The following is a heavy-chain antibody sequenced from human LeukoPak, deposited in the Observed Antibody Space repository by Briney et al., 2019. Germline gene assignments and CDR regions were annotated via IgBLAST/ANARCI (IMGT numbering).Heavy chain of an antibody. D-gene: IGHD2-15*01. CDR1: GFTFSSYA. V-gene: IGHV3-23*01. CDR2: LSGSGANT. CDR3: AKGVGCSGGTCYSGHGMDV. Sequence: GGSLRLSCAASGFTFSSYAMSWVRQAPGKGLEWVSALSGSGANTYYADSVKGRFTISRDNSKNTLYLQVNSLRAEDTAVYYCAKGVGCSGGTCYSGHGMDVWGQGTTDTVSS. J-gene: IGHJ6*02.